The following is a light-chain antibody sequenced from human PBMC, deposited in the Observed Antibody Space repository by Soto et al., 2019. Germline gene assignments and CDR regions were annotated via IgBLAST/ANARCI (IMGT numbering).Light chain of an antibody. CDR3: GTWDSSLSAVV. V-gene: IGLV2-14*01. J-gene: IGLJ2*01. Sequence: QSALTQPASVSGSPGQSITISCTGTSSDVGGYNYVSWYQQHPGKAPKLMIYEVSNRPTGVSNRFSGSKSGNTASLTISGLQDEDEADYYCGTWDSSLSAVVFGGGTKLTVL. CDR1: SSDVGGYNY. CDR2: EVS.